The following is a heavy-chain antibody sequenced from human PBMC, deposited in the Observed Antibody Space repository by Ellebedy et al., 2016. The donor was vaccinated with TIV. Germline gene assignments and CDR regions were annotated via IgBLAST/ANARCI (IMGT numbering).Heavy chain of an antibody. CDR1: GFSFDEYA. V-gene: IGHV3-9*01. J-gene: IGHJ4*02. Sequence: PGGSLRLSCTGSGFSFDEYAMHWVRQAPGKGLEWVSGITWNNGFIGYADSVKGRCSISRDNARNSLNLQLNSLRPEDTAIYYCVREDSSGWSDYSFDSWGQGTLVTVSS. D-gene: IGHD6-19*01. CDR3: VREDSSGWSDYSFDS. CDR2: ITWNNGFI.